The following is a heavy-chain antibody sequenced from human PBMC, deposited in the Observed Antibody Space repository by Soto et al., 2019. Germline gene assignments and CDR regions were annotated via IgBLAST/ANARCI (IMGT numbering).Heavy chain of an antibody. CDR1: GFSLSSYW. Sequence: EVQRVESGGGLVQPGGSLRLSCAASGFSLSSYWKSWVRQAPGKGLEWVANMNQDGSESDYVGSVKGRFTFTRDNAKNSLYLQMNSLRAEDTAVYYCARLSTSAGRRDLACWGQGTLVTVSS. CDR3: ARLSTSAGRRDLAC. J-gene: IGHJ4*02. CDR2: MNQDGSES. V-gene: IGHV3-7*01.